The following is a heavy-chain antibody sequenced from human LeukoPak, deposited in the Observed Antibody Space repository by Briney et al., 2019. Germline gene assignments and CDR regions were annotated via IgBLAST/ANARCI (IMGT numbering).Heavy chain of an antibody. CDR3: AKDVVVAPGYY. CDR2: ISGSGGST. J-gene: IGHJ4*02. CDR1: GFTFSRYA. Sequence: GGSLRLSCAASGFTFSRYAMSWVRQAPGKGLEWVSAISGSGGSTYYADSVKGRFTISRDNSKNTLYLQMNSLRAEDTAVYYCAKDVVVAPGYYWGQGTLVTVSS. D-gene: IGHD2-2*01. V-gene: IGHV3-23*01.